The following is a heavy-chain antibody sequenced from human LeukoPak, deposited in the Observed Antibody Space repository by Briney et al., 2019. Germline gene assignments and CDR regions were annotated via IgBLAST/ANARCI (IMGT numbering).Heavy chain of an antibody. CDR2: FDPEDGET. D-gene: IGHD3-22*01. J-gene: IGHJ1*01. V-gene: IGHV1-24*01. CDR3: ARGIDSSGYLEYFQH. Sequence: ASVKVSCKVSGYTLTELSMHWVRQAPGKGLEWMGGFDPEDGETIYAQKFQGRVTMTEDTSTDTAYMELSSLRSEDTAVYYCARGIDSSGYLEYFQHWGQGTLVTVSS. CDR1: GYTLTELS.